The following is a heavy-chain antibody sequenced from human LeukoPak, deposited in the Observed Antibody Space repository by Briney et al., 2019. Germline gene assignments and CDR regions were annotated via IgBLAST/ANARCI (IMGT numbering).Heavy chain of an antibody. CDR2: INHSGST. CDR1: GGSFSGYY. Sequence: SETLSLTCAVYGGSFSGYYWSWIRQPPGKGLEWIGEINHSGSTNYNPSLKSRVTISVDTSKNQFSLKLSSVTAAGTAVYYCARVCRIAAAGYFDYWGQGTLVTVSS. V-gene: IGHV4-34*01. CDR3: ARVCRIAAAGYFDY. J-gene: IGHJ4*02. D-gene: IGHD6-13*01.